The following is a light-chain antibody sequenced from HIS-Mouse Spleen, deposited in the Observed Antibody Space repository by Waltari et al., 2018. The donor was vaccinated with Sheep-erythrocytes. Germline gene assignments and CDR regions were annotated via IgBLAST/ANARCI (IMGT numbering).Light chain of an antibody. CDR2: AAS. CDR3: QQFRNCAQA. V-gene: IGKV1D-13*01. Sequence: AIQLTQSPSSLSASVGDRVTITCRVSQGIRSALSWYQQKPGKAPKLLIYAASSLERRVSPWFSGSCSRPHFTLTISSLQTEDITTYYCQQFRNCAQAFGQGTNVGIK. CDR1: QGIRSA. J-gene: IGKJ1*01.